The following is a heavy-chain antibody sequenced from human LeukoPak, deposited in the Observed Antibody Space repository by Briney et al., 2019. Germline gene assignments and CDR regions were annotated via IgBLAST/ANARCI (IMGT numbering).Heavy chain of an antibody. CDR3: ARERGHYGSGSYYKGHFDY. CDR2: ISYDGSNK. Sequence: SGGSLRLSCAAPGFTFSSYAMHWVRQAPGKGLEWVAVISYDGSNKYYADSVKGRFTISRDNSKNTLYLQMNSLRAEDTAVYYCARERGHYGSGSYYKGHFDYWGQGTLVTVSS. J-gene: IGHJ4*02. V-gene: IGHV3-30-3*01. CDR1: GFTFSSYA. D-gene: IGHD3-10*01.